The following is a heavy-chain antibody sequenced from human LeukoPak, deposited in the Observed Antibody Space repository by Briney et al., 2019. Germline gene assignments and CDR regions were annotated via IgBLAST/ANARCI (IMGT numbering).Heavy chain of an antibody. Sequence: EASVKVSCKASGGTFSSYAISWVRQAPGQGLEWMGGIIPIFGTANYAQKFQGRVTITTDESTSTAYMELSSLRSEDTAVYYCARDRCSGGSCHNWYFDLWGRGTLVTVSS. V-gene: IGHV1-69*05. D-gene: IGHD2-15*01. CDR2: IIPIFGTA. CDR1: GGTFSSYA. CDR3: ARDRCSGGSCHNWYFDL. J-gene: IGHJ2*01.